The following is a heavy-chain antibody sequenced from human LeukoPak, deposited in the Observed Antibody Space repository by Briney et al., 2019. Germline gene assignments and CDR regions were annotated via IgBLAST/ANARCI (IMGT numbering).Heavy chain of an antibody. Sequence: PGGSLTLSCAASGFTFSSYTMSWVRQAPGKGLEWVSAISGSGGSTYYANSVTGRFTISRYNSQNTLYLQMNSLRAADTPVYYFAKLKTLLLPCTDYWGRGTLVAVSS. CDR3: AKLKTLLLPCTDY. V-gene: IGHV3-23*01. CDR2: ISGSGGST. CDR1: GFTFSSYT. D-gene: IGHD2-15*01. J-gene: IGHJ4*02.